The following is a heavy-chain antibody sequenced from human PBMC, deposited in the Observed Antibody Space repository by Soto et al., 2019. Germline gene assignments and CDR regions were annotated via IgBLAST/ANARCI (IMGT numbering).Heavy chain of an antibody. J-gene: IGHJ3*02. CDR3: ARNWGLATISAAFDI. CDR2: ISGSGGSR. Sequence: PGGSLRLSCAVSGFSFISYAMSWVRQAQGKGLEWVSLISGSGGSRYYADSVKGRFTISRDYSRDTLFLQMNSLRAEDMAVYHCARNWGLATISAAFDIWGQGTTVTVSS. D-gene: IGHD6-13*01. CDR1: GFSFISYA. V-gene: IGHV3-23*01.